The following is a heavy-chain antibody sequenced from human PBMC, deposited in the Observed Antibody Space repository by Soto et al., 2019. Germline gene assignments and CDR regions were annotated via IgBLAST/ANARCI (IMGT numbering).Heavy chain of an antibody. D-gene: IGHD3-3*01. Sequence: QLQLQESGSGLVKPSQTLSLTCAVSGGSISSGGYSWSWIRQPPGKGLEWIGYIYHSGSTYYNPXLKSRVTISVXXSXNXXSLKLSSVTAADTAVYYCARTYYDFWSGYQNWFDPWGQGTLVTVSS. CDR3: ARTYYDFWSGYQNWFDP. CDR1: GGSISSGGYS. J-gene: IGHJ5*02. V-gene: IGHV4-30-2*01. CDR2: IYHSGST.